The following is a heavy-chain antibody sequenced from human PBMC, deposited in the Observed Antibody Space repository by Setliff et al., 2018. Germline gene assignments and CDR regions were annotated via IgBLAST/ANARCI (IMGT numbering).Heavy chain of an antibody. Sequence: SETLSLTCTVSGGSISSHYWSWIRQPPGKGLEWIGSIYYSGSTNYNPSLKSRVTISVDTSKNQFSLKLSSVTAADTAVYYCASCPFFDYGDPKVAWWYFDLWGRGTLVTVSS. CDR1: GGSISSHY. J-gene: IGHJ2*01. CDR3: ASCPFFDYGDPKVAWWYFDL. V-gene: IGHV4-59*11. D-gene: IGHD4-17*01. CDR2: IYYSGST.